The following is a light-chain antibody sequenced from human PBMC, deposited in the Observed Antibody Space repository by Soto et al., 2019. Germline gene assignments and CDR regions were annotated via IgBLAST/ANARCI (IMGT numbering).Light chain of an antibody. CDR2: GNS. V-gene: IGLV1-40*01. J-gene: IGLJ2*01. CDR3: QSYDSSLSVV. CDR1: SSNIGAGYD. Sequence: QSVLTQPPSVSWAPGQRVTISCTGSSSNIGAGYDVHWYQQLPGTAPKLLIYGNSNRPSGVPDRFSGSKSGTSASLAITGLQAEEEADYYCQSYDSSLSVVFGGGTQLNVL.